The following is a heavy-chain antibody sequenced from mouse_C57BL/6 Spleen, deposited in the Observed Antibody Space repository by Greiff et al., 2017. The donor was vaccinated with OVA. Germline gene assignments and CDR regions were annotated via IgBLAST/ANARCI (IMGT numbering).Heavy chain of an antibody. CDR1: GYTFTSYW. D-gene: IGHD2-5*01. CDR2: IDPSDSYT. CDR3: ARTYYSNLFAY. V-gene: IGHV1-69*01. Sequence: VQLQQPGAELVMPGASVKLSCKASGYTFTSYWMHWVKQRPGQGLEWIGEIDPSDSYTNYNQKFKGKSTLTVDKSSSTAYMQLSSLTSEDSAVYYCARTYYSNLFAYWGQGTLVTVSA. J-gene: IGHJ3*01.